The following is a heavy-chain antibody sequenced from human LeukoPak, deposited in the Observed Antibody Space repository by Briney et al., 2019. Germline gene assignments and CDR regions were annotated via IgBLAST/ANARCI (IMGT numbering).Heavy chain of an antibody. D-gene: IGHD3-10*01. Sequence: GGSLRLSCAASGITSSDNFMSWIRQAPGKGLEWISYISKSDGTTYYADTVKGRFTISRDSAKKSVYLYMNSLRAEDTAVYYCARGELGPLWFGESLGAFDIWGQGTMVTVSS. CDR3: ARGELGPLWFGESLGAFDI. CDR2: ISKSDGTT. J-gene: IGHJ3*02. CDR1: GITSSDNF. V-gene: IGHV3-11*01.